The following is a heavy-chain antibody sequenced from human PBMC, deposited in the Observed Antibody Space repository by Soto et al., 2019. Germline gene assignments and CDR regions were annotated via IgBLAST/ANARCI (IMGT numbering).Heavy chain of an antibody. CDR1: GGSISGDH. V-gene: IGHV4-59*01. CDR2: VSSSGST. J-gene: IGHJ3*02. D-gene: IGHD3-22*01. Sequence: KPSETLSLTCTVSGGSISGDHWNWIRQPPGKGLEWIAYVSSSGSTKYNPSLKSRVTISIDTTKNQFSLRLSSVTAADTAVYYCASGFYDSRGYSEAFDIWGQGTKVTVSS. CDR3: ASGFYDSRGYSEAFDI.